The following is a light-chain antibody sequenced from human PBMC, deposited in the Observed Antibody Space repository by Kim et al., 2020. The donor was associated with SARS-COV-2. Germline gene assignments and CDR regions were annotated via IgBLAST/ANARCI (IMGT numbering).Light chain of an antibody. CDR2: GAS. Sequence: SASVGDRVTITCRASQDIRHDLAWYQHKPGKAPNLLIYGASTLQSGVPSRFSGSGSGTDFTLTISSLQPEDCATYFCLQDYNYPYTFGQGTKLEI. CDR3: LQDYNYPYT. CDR1: QDIRHD. J-gene: IGKJ2*01. V-gene: IGKV1-6*01.